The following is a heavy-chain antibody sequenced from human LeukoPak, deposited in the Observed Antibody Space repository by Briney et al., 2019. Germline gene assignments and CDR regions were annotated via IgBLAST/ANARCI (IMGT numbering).Heavy chain of an antibody. CDR2: IIPIFGTA. CDR3: ARGSGYVSAFDI. CDR1: GGTFSSYA. V-gene: IGHV1-69*01. Sequence: GASVKVSCKASGGTFSSYAISWVRQAPGQGLEWMGGIIPIFGTANYAQKFQGRVTITAGESTSTAYMELSSLRSEDTAVYYCARGSGYVSAFDIWGQGTMVTVSS. J-gene: IGHJ3*02. D-gene: IGHD3-10*01.